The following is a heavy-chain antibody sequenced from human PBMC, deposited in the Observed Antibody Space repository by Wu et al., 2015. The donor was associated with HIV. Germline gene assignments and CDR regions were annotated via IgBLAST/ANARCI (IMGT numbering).Heavy chain of an antibody. J-gene: IGHJ5*02. Sequence: QVQLVQSGAEVKKPGASVKVSCKASGSTFTGYYIHWVRQAPGQGLEWMAWINYNSGGTNSAQMFQGRVTMTSDTSITTVYLEMSSLTYDDTAVYYCARAAFYSSSWPDNWLDPGAREPWSPSP. D-gene: IGHD6-13*01. CDR1: GSTFTGYY. CDR3: ARAAFYSSSWPDNWLDP. CDR2: INYNSGGT. V-gene: IGHV1-2*02.